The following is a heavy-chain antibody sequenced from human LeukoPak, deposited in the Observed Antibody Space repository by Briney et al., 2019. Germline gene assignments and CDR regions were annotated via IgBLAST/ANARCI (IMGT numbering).Heavy chain of an antibody. CDR2: ISYDGSNK. CDR3: ARAYTSSDYVRGSLFDY. CDR1: GFTFSSYA. D-gene: IGHD3-16*01. V-gene: IGHV3-30-3*01. Sequence: GGSLRLSCAASGFTFSSYAMHWVRQAPGKGLEWVAVISYDGSNKYYADSVKGRFTISRDNAKNSLYLQMNSLRAEDTAVYYCARAYTSSDYVRGSLFDYWGQGTLVTVSS. J-gene: IGHJ4*02.